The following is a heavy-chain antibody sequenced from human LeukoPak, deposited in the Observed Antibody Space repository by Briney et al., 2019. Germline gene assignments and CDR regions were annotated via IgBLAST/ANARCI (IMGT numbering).Heavy chain of an antibody. D-gene: IGHD3-9*01. V-gene: IGHV4-59*01. CDR3: AREGYDILTGYYNAWLDP. CDR1: GGSISTYY. Sequence: SETLSLTCIVSGGSISTYYWSWIRQPPGKGLEWIGYIFDSGTTNYNPSLKSRVTISADTSKNHFSLKMSSVTAADTAVHYCAREGYDILTGYYNAWLDPWGQGTLVTVSS. CDR2: IFDSGTT. J-gene: IGHJ5*02.